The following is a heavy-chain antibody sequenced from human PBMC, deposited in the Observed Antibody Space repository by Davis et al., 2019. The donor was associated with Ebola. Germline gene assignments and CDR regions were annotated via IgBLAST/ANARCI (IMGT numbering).Heavy chain of an antibody. V-gene: IGHV4-59*01. Sequence: MPSETLSLTCSVSGVSINTYYWSWIRQPPGKGLEWIGYIYYSGSTNYNPSLKSRVTISLDTSKNQFSLKLNSVTAADSAVYYCARGGKTSGWYYYFDYWGQGTLVTVSS. D-gene: IGHD6-19*01. CDR1: GVSINTYY. CDR3: ARGGKTSGWYYYFDY. CDR2: IYYSGST. J-gene: IGHJ4*02.